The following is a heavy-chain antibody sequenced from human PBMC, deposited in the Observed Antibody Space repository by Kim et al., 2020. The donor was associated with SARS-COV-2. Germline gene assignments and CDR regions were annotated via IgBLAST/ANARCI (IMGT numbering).Heavy chain of an antibody. V-gene: IGHV3-23*01. Sequence: GGSLRLSCAASGFTFGNYGMNWVRQAPGKGLEWVSLITDSGGGTYYADSVKGRFTVSRDNSKNTLYLQMNSLRAEDTAVYYCAKGAYIDYGYLGEGTLVTVS. D-gene: IGHD3-16*01. J-gene: IGHJ4*02. CDR1: GFTFGNYG. CDR2: ITDSGGGT. CDR3: AKGAYIDYGY.